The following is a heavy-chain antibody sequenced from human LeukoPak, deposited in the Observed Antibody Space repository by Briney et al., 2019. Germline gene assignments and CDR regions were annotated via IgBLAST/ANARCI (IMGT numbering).Heavy chain of an antibody. V-gene: IGHV4-38-2*01. CDR1: GYSISSGYY. CDR3: ATTTVTTSSSYYFDY. Sequence: PSETLSLTCAVSGYSISSGYYWGWIRQPPGKGLEWIGSIYHSGSTYYNPSLKSRVTISVDTSKNQFSLKLSSVTAADTAVYYCATTTVTTSSSYYFDYWGQGTLVTVSS. D-gene: IGHD4-17*01. J-gene: IGHJ4*02. CDR2: IYHSGST.